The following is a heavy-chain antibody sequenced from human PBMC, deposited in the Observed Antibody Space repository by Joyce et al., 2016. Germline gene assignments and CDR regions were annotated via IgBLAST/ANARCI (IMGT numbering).Heavy chain of an antibody. Sequence: EVKLVESGGGLAKPGGSLRLSCAASGFIFSNYDMNWVRQAPGMGLVCVSLLSISSSFIYYADSVRGRVTVSRDKAKSSLFLNMSSLRAEDTAVYYCARAQLTYDSSGFYSFYYMDVWGPETTVTVSS. V-gene: IGHV3-21*06. CDR1: GFIFSNYD. CDR3: ARAQLTYDSSGFYSFYYMDV. D-gene: IGHD3-22*01. CDR2: LSISSSFI. J-gene: IGHJ6*03.